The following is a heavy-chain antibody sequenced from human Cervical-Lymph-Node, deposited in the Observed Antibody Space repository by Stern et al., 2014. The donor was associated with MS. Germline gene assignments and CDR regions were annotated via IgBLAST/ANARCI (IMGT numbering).Heavy chain of an antibody. Sequence: VQLVQSGAEVKKPGESLKISCKSSGNSFNTYWIAWVRQMPGRGLEWMGLIYAGYSYTRYSPFFQGVVTLTADTSISPANLQWSSLKSADTAIYYCARPSNSGLFLHHWGQGTLVTVSS. CDR2: IYAGYSYT. V-gene: IGHV5-51*01. CDR3: ARPSNSGLFLHH. CDR1: GNSFNTYW. D-gene: IGHD6-19*01. J-gene: IGHJ1*01.